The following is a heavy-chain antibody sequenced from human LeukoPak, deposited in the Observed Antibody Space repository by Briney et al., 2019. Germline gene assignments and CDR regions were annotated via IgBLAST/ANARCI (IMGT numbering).Heavy chain of an antibody. CDR3: ARHMNSGSYGDAFDI. D-gene: IGHD1-26*01. CDR2: IYYSGST. J-gene: IGHJ3*02. V-gene: IGHV4-39*01. CDR1: GVSMSSGAFY. Sequence: SETLSLTCTVSGVSMSSGAFYWSWIRQHPGKGLEWIGNIYYSGSTYYNPSLKSRVTISVDTSKNQFSLTLSSVTAADTAVYYCARHMNSGSYGDAFDIWGQGTMVTVSS.